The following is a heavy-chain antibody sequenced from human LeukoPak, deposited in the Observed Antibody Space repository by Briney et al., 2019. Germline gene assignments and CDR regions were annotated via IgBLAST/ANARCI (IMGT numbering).Heavy chain of an antibody. V-gene: IGHV3-48*03. D-gene: IGHD2-15*01. CDR1: GFTFSNYE. CDR3: ARSSGSNLFDY. Sequence: PGGSLRLSCVSSGFTFSNYEMNWVRQAPGKGLEWVSYISSSSSPIYYADPVKGRFTVSRDNAKNSLYLQMNSLRADDTAVYYCARSSGSNLFDYWGQGILVTVSS. J-gene: IGHJ4*02. CDR2: ISSSSSPI.